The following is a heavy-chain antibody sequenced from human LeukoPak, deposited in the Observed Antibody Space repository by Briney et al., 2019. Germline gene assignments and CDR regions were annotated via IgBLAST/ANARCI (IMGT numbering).Heavy chain of an antibody. CDR3: ARDPSGEVLRVFDY. Sequence: EASVKVSCKASGFTFSNHAIHWVRQAPGQRLEWMGCINAGDDNTKYSQRFQDRVTITRDTSTSTAYMELRSLRSDDTAVYYCARDPSGEVLRVFDYWGQGTLVTVSS. J-gene: IGHJ4*02. CDR1: GFTFSNHA. D-gene: IGHD3-10*01. CDR2: INAGDDNT. V-gene: IGHV1-3*01.